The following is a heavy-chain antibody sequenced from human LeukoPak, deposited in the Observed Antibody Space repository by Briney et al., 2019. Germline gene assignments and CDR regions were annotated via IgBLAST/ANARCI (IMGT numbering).Heavy chain of an antibody. J-gene: IGHJ4*02. CDR1: GFTFSSYA. CDR3: ARGNSYGEVDY. Sequence: GGSLRLSCAASGFTFSSYAMHWVRQAPGKGLEWVAVISYDGSNKYYADSVKGRFTVSRDNSKNTLYLQMNSLRAEDTAVYYCARGNSYGEVDYWGQGTLVTVSS. D-gene: IGHD3-16*01. CDR2: ISYDGSNK. V-gene: IGHV3-30*14.